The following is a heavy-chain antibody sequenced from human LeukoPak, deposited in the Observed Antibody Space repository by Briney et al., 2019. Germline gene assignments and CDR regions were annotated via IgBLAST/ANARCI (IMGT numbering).Heavy chain of an antibody. V-gene: IGHV1-2*02. J-gene: IGHJ6*02. D-gene: IGHD6-13*01. Sequence: ASVKVSCKASGYTFTGYYMHWVRQAPGQELEWMGWINPNSGGTNYAQKFQGRVTMTRDTSISTAYMELSRLRSDDTAVYYCARDRISGSSSWLHYYYGMDVWGQGTTVTVSS. CDR1: GYTFTGYY. CDR2: INPNSGGT. CDR3: ARDRISGSSSWLHYYYGMDV.